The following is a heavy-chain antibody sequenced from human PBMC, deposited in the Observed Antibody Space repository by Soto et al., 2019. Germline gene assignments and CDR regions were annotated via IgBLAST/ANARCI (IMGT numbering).Heavy chain of an antibody. D-gene: IGHD2-2*01. Sequence: SVKVSCKASGGTFSSYTISWVRQAPGQGLEWMGRIIPILGIANYAQKFQGRVTITADKSTSTAYMELSSLRSEDTAVYYCARDIRDCSSTSCHLSWFDPWGQGTLVTAPQ. CDR1: GGTFSSYT. CDR2: IIPILGIA. V-gene: IGHV1-69*04. J-gene: IGHJ5*02. CDR3: ARDIRDCSSTSCHLSWFDP.